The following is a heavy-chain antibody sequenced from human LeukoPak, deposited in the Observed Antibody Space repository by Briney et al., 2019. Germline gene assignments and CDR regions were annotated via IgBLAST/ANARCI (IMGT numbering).Heavy chain of an antibody. V-gene: IGHV4-59*01. Sequence: SETLSLTCTVSGGSISSYYWSWIPQPPGRGLEWIGYIYYSGSTNYNPSLKSRVTISVDTSKNQFSLKLSSVTAADTAVYYCARDGVVGGSGSYYKGAFDIWGQGTMVTVSS. CDR3: ARDGVVGGSGSYYKGAFDI. D-gene: IGHD3-10*01. CDR1: GGSISSYY. CDR2: IYYSGST. J-gene: IGHJ3*02.